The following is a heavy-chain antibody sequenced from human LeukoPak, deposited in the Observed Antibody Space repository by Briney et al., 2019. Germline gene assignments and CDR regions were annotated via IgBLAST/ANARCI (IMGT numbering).Heavy chain of an antibody. Sequence: SETLSLTCTVSGGAISSGDFYWTWIRQPPGKGLEWIGYIHYSGSTYYNWSLKSRVTISLDMSKNQFSLRLTSVTAADTAMYYCAREETSPNWFDPWGQGALVTVSS. J-gene: IGHJ5*02. CDR3: AREETSPNWFDP. CDR2: IHYSGST. CDR1: GGAISSGDFY. V-gene: IGHV4-30-4*08.